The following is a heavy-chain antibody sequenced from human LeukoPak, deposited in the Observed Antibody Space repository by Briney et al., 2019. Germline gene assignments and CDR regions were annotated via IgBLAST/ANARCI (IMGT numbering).Heavy chain of an antibody. CDR3: ARDLFSSWYAFDY. Sequence: SETLSLTCTVSGGSISSGSYYWSWIRRPAGKGLEWIGRIYTSGSTNYNPSLKSRVTISVDTSKNQFSLKLSSVTAADTAVYYCARDLFSSWYAFDYWGQGTLVTVSS. CDR1: GGSISSGSYY. V-gene: IGHV4-61*02. J-gene: IGHJ4*02. CDR2: IYTSGST. D-gene: IGHD6-13*01.